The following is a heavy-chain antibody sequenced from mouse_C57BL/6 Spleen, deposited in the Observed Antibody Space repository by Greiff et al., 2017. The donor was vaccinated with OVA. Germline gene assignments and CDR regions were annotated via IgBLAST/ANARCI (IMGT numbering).Heavy chain of an antibody. Sequence: LQESGAELARPGASVKLSCKASGYTFTSYGISWVKQRTGQGLEWIGEIYPRSGNTYYNEKFKGKATLTADKSSSTAYMELRSLTSEDSAVYFCASQAPSTGFAYWGQGTLVTVSA. CDR3: ASQAPSTGFAY. CDR2: IYPRSGNT. D-gene: IGHD1-1*01. CDR1: GYTFTSYG. V-gene: IGHV1-81*01. J-gene: IGHJ3*01.